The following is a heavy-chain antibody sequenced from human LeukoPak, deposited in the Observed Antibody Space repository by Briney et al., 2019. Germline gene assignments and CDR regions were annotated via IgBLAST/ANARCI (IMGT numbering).Heavy chain of an antibody. Sequence: PSETLSLTCSVSGDSIAATSYYWAWIRQPPGKGLEWIGCIYYGGNINYDPSLQSRVTISIDTSKNQFSLSLTSVTAADTAVYFCARQIRYTYDPNWFHPWGQGTLVTVSS. D-gene: IGHD5-12*01. V-gene: IGHV4-39*01. CDR3: ARQIRYTYDPNWFHP. J-gene: IGHJ5*02. CDR1: GDSIAATSYY. CDR2: IYYGGNI.